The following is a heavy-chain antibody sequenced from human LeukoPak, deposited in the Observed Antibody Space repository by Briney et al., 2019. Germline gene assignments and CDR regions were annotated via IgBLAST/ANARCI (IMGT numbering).Heavy chain of an antibody. V-gene: IGHV3-53*01. CDR3: ARIVAVASLYYFDN. J-gene: IGHJ4*02. CDR2: IYSAGNT. Sequence: GGSLRLSCAASGFTFSSYAMSWVRQAPGKGLEWVSHIYSAGNTYYADSVKGRFTISRDSFKNTLYLQMNSLRGEDTALYYCARIVAVASLYYFDNWGQGTLVTVSS. CDR1: GFTFSSYA. D-gene: IGHD6-19*01.